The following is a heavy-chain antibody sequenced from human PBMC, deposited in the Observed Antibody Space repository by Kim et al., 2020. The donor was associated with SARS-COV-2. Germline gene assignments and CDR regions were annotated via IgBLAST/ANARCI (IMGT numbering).Heavy chain of an antibody. CDR1: GGSISSGSYY. CDR3: AREKDTWGYYYGMDV. Sequence: SETLSLTCTVSGGSISSGSYYWSWIRQPAGKGLEWIGRIYTSGSTNYNPSLKSRVTISVDTSKNQFSLKLSSVTAADTAVYYCAREKDTWGYYYGMDVWGQGTTVTVSS. D-gene: IGHD2-15*01. J-gene: IGHJ6*02. CDR2: IYTSGST. V-gene: IGHV4-61*02.